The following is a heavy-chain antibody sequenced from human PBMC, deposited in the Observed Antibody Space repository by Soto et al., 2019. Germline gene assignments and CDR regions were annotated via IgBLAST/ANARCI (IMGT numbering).Heavy chain of an antibody. CDR1: GGFFSSNA. Sequence: QVQLVQSGAEVKKPGSSVKVSCQASGGFFSSNAISWVRQAPGQGLEWMGGILPILHTTHYAQKFQGRVTITADESTSTAYMELSSLKCEDTALYYCATWVRGDSSAPRFEFEYWGQGTLVAVSS. CDR3: ATWVRGDSSAPRFEFEY. V-gene: IGHV1-69*01. CDR2: ILPILHTT. J-gene: IGHJ4*02. D-gene: IGHD5-18*01.